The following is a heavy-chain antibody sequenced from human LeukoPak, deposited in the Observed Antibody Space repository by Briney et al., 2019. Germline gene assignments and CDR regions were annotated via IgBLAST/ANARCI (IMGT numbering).Heavy chain of an antibody. J-gene: IGHJ5*02. Sequence: ASVKVSCKASGYTFTSYDINWVRQATGQGLEWMGWMNPSSGNTGYAQKFQGRVTMTRNTSISTAYMELSSLRSEDTAVYYCARGGPDYDFWSGYPENWFDPWGQGTLVTVSS. CDR1: GYTFTSYD. CDR2: MNPSSGNT. CDR3: ARGGPDYDFWSGYPENWFDP. V-gene: IGHV1-8*01. D-gene: IGHD3-3*01.